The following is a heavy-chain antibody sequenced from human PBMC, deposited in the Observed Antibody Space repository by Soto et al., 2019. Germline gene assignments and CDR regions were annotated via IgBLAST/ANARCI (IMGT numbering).Heavy chain of an antibody. CDR3: AREGGIVGVPDAHNGFDP. CDR2: IIPIFGTA. Sequence: QVQLVQSGAEVKKPGSSVKVSCKASGGTFSSYAISWVRQAPGQGLEWMGGIIPIFGTANDALKFQGRVTITADESTSTAYMELSSLRSEDTAVYYCAREGGIVGVPDAHNGFDPWGQGTLVTVSS. J-gene: IGHJ5*02. D-gene: IGHD2-2*01. CDR1: GGTFSSYA. V-gene: IGHV1-69*01.